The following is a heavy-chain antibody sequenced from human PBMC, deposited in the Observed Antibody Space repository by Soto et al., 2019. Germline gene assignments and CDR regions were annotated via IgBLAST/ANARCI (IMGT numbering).Heavy chain of an antibody. CDR2: ISGSGGST. CDR3: AKDQAIFGVVAYYMDV. Sequence: PGGSLRLSCAASGFTFSSYAMSWVRQAPGKGLEWVSAISGSGGSTYYADSVKGRFTISRDNSKNTLYLQMNSLRAEDTAVYYCAKDQAIFGVVAYYMDVWGKGTTVTVSS. J-gene: IGHJ6*03. D-gene: IGHD3-3*01. V-gene: IGHV3-23*01. CDR1: GFTFSSYA.